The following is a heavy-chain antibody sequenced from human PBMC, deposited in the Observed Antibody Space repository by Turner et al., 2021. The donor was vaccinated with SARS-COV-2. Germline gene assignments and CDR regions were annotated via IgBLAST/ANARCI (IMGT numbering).Heavy chain of an antibody. CDR3: ARHQGSASGYDHGMNV. V-gene: IGHV4-59*08. J-gene: IGHJ6*02. CDR1: GGPISSKS. D-gene: IGHD1-26*01. CDR2: FYKIGNI. Sequence: QVQLQESGPGLERPSETLSLTRNVSGGPISSKSWSWIRQSPGRGLEWIGYFYKIGNIDYNPTLRSRVTISVDTSKNQLSLNLISVTAADTAVYYCARHQGSASGYDHGMNVWGQGTAVIVSS.